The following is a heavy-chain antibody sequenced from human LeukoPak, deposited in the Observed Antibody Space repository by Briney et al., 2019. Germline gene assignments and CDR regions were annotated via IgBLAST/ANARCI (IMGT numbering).Heavy chain of an antibody. J-gene: IGHJ4*02. V-gene: IGHV4-31*03. CDR1: GGSISSGGYY. D-gene: IGHD3-22*01. CDR2: IYYSGST. Sequence: SETLSLTCTVSGGSISSGGYYWSWIRQHPGKGLEWIGYIYYSGSTHYIPSLKSRVTISVDTPKNQFSLKLSSVTAADTAVYYCARRSYDGSGYYYVDYWGQGTLVTVSS. CDR3: ARRSYDGSGYYYVDY.